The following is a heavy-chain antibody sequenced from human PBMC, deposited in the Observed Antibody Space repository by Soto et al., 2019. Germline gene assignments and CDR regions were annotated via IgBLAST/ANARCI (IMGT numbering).Heavy chain of an antibody. Sequence: GGSLRLSCAASGFTFSSYSMNWVRQAPGKGLEWVSSISSSSSYIYYADSVKGRFTISRDNAKNSLYLQMNSLRAEDTAVYYCARVSGRGYQGYSYGYRSDFDLWGRGTLVTVSS. J-gene: IGHJ2*01. CDR3: ARVSGRGYQGYSYGYRSDFDL. CDR1: GFTFSSYS. CDR2: ISSSSSYI. D-gene: IGHD5-18*01. V-gene: IGHV3-21*01.